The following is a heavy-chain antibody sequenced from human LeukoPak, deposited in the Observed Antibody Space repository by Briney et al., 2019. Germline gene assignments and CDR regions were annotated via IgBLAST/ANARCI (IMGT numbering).Heavy chain of an antibody. CDR1: GGSISSSSYY. CDR3: ARDLDFSSGPSDAFDI. J-gene: IGHJ3*02. Sequence: SETLSLTCTVSGGSISSSSYYWGWIRQPPGKGLEWIGSIYYSGSTYYNPSLKSRVTISVDTSKNQFSLRLNSVTAADTAVYYCARDLDFSSGPSDAFDIWGQGTMVTVSS. V-gene: IGHV4-39*07. D-gene: IGHD6-19*01. CDR2: IYYSGST.